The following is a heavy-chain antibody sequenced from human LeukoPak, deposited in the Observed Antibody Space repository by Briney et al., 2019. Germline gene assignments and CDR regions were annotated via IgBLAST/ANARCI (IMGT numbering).Heavy chain of an antibody. D-gene: IGHD5-24*01. J-gene: IGHJ4*02. Sequence: GGSLRLSCAASGFTFSDYSMNWVRQAPGKGLEWISYIGIDSGNTNYADSVKGRFTISGDKAENSLYLQMNSLRVEDTAVYYCARDYKYAFDNWGQGTLATVSS. V-gene: IGHV3-48*01. CDR2: IGIDSGNT. CDR3: ARDYKYAFDN. CDR1: GFTFSDYS.